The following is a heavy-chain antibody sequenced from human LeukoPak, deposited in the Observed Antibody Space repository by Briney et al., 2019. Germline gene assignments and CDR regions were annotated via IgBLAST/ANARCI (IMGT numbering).Heavy chain of an antibody. CDR1: GFTFSSYA. D-gene: IGHD2-2*01. V-gene: IGHV3-30-3*01. CDR2: ISYDGSNK. J-gene: IGHJ4*02. CDR3: AKDPDGYVGPAAISD. Sequence: PGGSLRLSCAASGFTFSSYAMHWVRQAPGKGLEWVAVISYDGSNKYYADSVKGRFTISRDNSKNTLYLQMNSLRAEDTAVYYCAKDPDGYVGPAAISDWGQGTLVTVSS.